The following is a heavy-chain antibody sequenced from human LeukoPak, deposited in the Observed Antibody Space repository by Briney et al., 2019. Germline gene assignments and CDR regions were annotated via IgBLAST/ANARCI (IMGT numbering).Heavy chain of an antibody. Sequence: PGGSLRLSCAASGFTFSSYAMHWVRQAPGKGLEWVALISYDGSNKYYADSVKGRFTISRDNSKNTLYLQMNSLRAEDTAVYYCAKDLYFGYYYDSSGYSGHSDAFDIWGQGTMVTVSS. CDR3: AKDLYFGYYYDSSGYSGHSDAFDI. V-gene: IGHV3-30*04. CDR1: GFTFSSYA. D-gene: IGHD3-22*01. CDR2: ISYDGSNK. J-gene: IGHJ3*02.